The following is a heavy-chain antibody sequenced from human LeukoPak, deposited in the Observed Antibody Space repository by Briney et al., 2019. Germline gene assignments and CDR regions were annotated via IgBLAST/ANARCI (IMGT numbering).Heavy chain of an antibody. CDR3: ARNGGATKYWYFDL. D-gene: IGHD1-26*01. Sequence: SETLSLTCTVSGDSISSYSWNWIRQPAGEGLEWIGHIFNSGSANYNPSLKSRVTMSVDTSKNQFSLKLSSVTAADTAVYYCARNGGATKYWYFDLWGRGTLVTVSS. V-gene: IGHV4-4*07. CDR2: IFNSGSA. J-gene: IGHJ2*01. CDR1: GDSISSYS.